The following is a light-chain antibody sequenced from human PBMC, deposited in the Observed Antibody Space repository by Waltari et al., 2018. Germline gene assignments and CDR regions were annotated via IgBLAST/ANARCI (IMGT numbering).Light chain of an antibody. J-gene: IGKJ4*01. CDR3: HQYYSAPLT. V-gene: IGKV4-1*01. Sequence: DIVLTQSPAPLAVSLGEGATINCKSSQMVLSKIKTYLPWFQQKPGQPPKLLISWASTRESGVPDRFSGGGSVSDFTLTISSLQAEDVAVYFCHQYYSAPLTFGGGTKVGI. CDR2: WAS. CDR1: QMVLSKIKTY.